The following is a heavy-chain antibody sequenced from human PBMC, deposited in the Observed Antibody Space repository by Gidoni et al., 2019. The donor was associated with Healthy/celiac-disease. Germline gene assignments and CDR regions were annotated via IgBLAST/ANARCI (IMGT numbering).Heavy chain of an antibody. CDR2: ISGSGGIT. CDR1: GFTCRSDA. D-gene: IGHD2-15*01. J-gene: IGHJ4*02. V-gene: IGHV3-23*01. CDR3: AKDRPKYGSGGSCLFDY. Sequence: EVQLLESGGGWVQPGGSLRLSCAASGFTCRSDAMSWVRQAPGKGLACVSAISGSGGITYSADSVKGRFTISRDNSKNTLYLQMNSLSAEDTAVYYCAKDRPKYGSGGSCLFDYWGQGTLVTVSS.